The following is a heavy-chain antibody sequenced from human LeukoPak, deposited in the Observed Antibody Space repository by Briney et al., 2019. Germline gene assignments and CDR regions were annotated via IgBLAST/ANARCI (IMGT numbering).Heavy chain of an antibody. CDR1: GGSFSGYY. J-gene: IGHJ5*02. D-gene: IGHD5-12*01. V-gene: IGHV4-34*01. Sequence: SETLSLTCAVYGGSFSGYYWSWLRQPPGKGLEWIGEINHSGSTNYNPSLKSRVTISVDTSKNQFSLKLSSVTAADTAVYYCARRYSLNWFDPWGQGTLVTVSS. CDR3: ARRYSLNWFDP. CDR2: INHSGST.